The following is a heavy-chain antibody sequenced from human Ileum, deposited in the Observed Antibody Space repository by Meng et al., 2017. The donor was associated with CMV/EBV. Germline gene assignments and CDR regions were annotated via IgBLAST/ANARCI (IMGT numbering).Heavy chain of an antibody. Sequence: ASVKVSCKASGYTFTSYGISWVRQAPGQGLEWMGWISAYNGNTNYAQKLQGRVTMTTDTSTSTAYMELRSLRSDDTAVYYCARDIVVVPAAISRYYYYGMGVWGQGTTVTVSS. V-gene: IGHV1-18*01. CDR2: ISAYNGNT. J-gene: IGHJ6*02. D-gene: IGHD2-2*02. CDR3: ARDIVVVPAAISRYYYYGMGV. CDR1: GYTFTSYG.